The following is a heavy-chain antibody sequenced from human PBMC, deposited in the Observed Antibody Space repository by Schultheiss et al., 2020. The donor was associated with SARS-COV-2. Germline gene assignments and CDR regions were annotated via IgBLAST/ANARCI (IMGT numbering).Heavy chain of an antibody. CDR1: GLTVSSNY. CDR3: ARSPIEYNYAYAY. V-gene: IGHV3-66*01. J-gene: IGHJ4*02. D-gene: IGHD3-16*01. CDR2: ISGYGGGT. Sequence: GGSLRLSCASSGLTVSSNYMSWVRQAPGKGLEWVSVISGYGGGTYYTDSVKGRFTISRDNSKNTLYLQVNSLRVEDTAVYYCARSPIEYNYAYAYWGQGTLVTVSS.